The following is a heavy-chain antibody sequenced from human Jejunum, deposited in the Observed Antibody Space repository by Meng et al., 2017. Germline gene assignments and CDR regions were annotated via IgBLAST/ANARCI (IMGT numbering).Heavy chain of an antibody. D-gene: IGHD4-17*01. CDR2: ISNDGGHE. CDR1: GFTFSNKG. CDR3: ARDWDYGVYLGYFDY. J-gene: IGHJ4*02. Sequence: QVQLVESGGGVVQPGRSLSLSCATSGFTFSNKGMHWVRQAPGKGLEWVATISNDGGHENYADSVKGRFTISRDNSKNTLYLQMNSLRAEDTAVYYCARDWDYGVYLGYFDYWGQGTLVTVSS. V-gene: IGHV3-30*03.